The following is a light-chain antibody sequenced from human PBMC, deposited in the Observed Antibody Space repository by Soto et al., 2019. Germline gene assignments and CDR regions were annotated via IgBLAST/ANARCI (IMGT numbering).Light chain of an antibody. CDR1: SSNIGAGYE. J-gene: IGLJ1*01. V-gene: IGLV1-40*01. Sequence: QAVVTQPPSVSEAPGQRVTISCTGSSSNIGAGYEAHWYQQVPGTAPKLLIYENNNRPSGVPDRFSASKSGTSASLAITGLQAEDEAEYYCQSYDSSLSGYVFGTGTKLTVL. CDR3: QSYDSSLSGYV. CDR2: ENN.